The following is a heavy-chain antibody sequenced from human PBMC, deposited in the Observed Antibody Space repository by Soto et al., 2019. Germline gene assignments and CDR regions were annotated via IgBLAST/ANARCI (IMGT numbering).Heavy chain of an antibody. CDR2: IRTYNGNT. Sequence: ASVKVSCKASGYIFTNYGITWVRQAPGQGLEWMGWIRTYNGNTNYAQSLQDRVSLTTDTSTRTAYMELRSLRSDDTAVYCCARFSRYDYGSGSTSTQYYCDYWAQETMVTVSS. J-gene: IGHJ4*02. CDR3: ARFSRYDYGSGSTSTQYYCDY. D-gene: IGHD3-3*01. CDR1: GYIFTNYG. V-gene: IGHV1-18*01.